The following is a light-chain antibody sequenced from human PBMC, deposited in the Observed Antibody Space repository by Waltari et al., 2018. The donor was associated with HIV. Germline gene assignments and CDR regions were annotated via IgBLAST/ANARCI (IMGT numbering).Light chain of an antibody. J-gene: IGKJ1*01. V-gene: IGKV3-20*01. CDR2: GAS. Sequence: EIVLTQSPGTLSLSPGERATLSCRASQTVTNNYLAWYQQRPGQAPRLLLYGASSRATGIPDRFSGSGSGTDFTLTISRLEPEDFAVYYCQHGRTFGQGTKVEIK. CDR3: QHGRT. CDR1: QTVTNNY.